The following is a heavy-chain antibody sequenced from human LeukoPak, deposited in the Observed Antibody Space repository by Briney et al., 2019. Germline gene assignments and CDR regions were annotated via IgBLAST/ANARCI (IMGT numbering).Heavy chain of an antibody. J-gene: IGHJ4*02. Sequence: PGGSLRLSCAASGFTFSIYGMHWVRQAPGQGLEWVAFIRYDGSNKYYADSVKGRFTISRDNSKNTLYLQMNSLRAEDTAVYYCAKDTAFVVVVVAATPDPYFDYWGQGTLVTVSS. CDR3: AKDTAFVVVVVAATPDPYFDY. V-gene: IGHV3-30*02. CDR1: GFTFSIYG. D-gene: IGHD2-15*01. CDR2: IRYDGSNK.